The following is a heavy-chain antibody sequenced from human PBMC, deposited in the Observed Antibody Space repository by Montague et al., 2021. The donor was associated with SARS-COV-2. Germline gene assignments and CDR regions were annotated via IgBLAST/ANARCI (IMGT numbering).Heavy chain of an antibody. CDR2: IYYSGST. V-gene: IGHV4-39*01. D-gene: IGHD3-10*01. CDR1: GGSISSSSYH. Sequence: SETLSLTCTVSGGSISSSSYHWGWIRQPPGKGLEWIGSIYYSGSTYYNPSLKSRVTISVDTSTNQFSLKLSSVTAADTAVYYCARQGRISMVRLNWFDPWGQGTLVTVSS. J-gene: IGHJ5*02. CDR3: ARQGRISMVRLNWFDP.